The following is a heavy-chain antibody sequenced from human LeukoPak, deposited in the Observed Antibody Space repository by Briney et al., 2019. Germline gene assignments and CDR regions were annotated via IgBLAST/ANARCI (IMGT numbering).Heavy chain of an antibody. Sequence: GESLKISCKASGYRFTNYWIGWVRQMPGKGLEWMGLIYPGDSDTRYSPSFQGQVLISADRSITTAYVQWSSLKASDTAMYYCARMTATDDKNDASDIWGQGTMVTISS. CDR1: GYRFTNYW. J-gene: IGHJ3*02. CDR3: ARMTATDDKNDASDI. CDR2: IYPGDSDT. V-gene: IGHV5-51*01. D-gene: IGHD5-18*01.